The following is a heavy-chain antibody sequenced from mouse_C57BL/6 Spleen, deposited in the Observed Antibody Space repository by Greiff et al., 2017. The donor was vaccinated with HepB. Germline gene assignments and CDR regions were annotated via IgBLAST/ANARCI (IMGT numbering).Heavy chain of an antibody. J-gene: IGHJ4*01. CDR1: GYTLTSYG. Sequence: LQQSGAELARPGASVKGACKASGYTLTSYGISWVKKRTGQGLEWIGEIYPRSGNTYYNEKFKGKATLTADKSSSTAYMELRSLTSEDSAVYFCARKGLLQGDQGMDYWGQGTSVTVSS. CDR3: ARKGLLQGDQGMDY. D-gene: IGHD2-3*01. V-gene: IGHV1-81*01. CDR2: IYPRSGNT.